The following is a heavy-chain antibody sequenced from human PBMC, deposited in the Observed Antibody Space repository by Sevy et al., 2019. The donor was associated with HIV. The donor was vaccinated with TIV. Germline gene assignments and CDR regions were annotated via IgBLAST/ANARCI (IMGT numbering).Heavy chain of an antibody. CDR3: ARVVYYDSTAYYFDY. CDR2: INPNSGDT. V-gene: IGHV1-2*06. Sequence: ASVKVSCKASGYMFIAYFIHWVRQAPGQGLEWMCRINPNSGDTNSAQKFQGRVTMTRDTSINTVYMELSRLRSDDTAVYSCARVVYYDSTAYYFDYWGQGTLVTVSS. J-gene: IGHJ4*02. CDR1: GYMFIAYF. D-gene: IGHD3-22*01.